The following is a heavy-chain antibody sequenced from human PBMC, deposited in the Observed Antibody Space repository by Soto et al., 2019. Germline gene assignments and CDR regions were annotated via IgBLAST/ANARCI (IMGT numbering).Heavy chain of an antibody. V-gene: IGHV4-59*08. J-gene: IGHJ6*03. D-gene: IGHD2-2*01. Sequence: PSETLSLTCTVSGGSISSYYWSWIRQPPGKGLEWIGYIYYSESTNYNPSLKSRVTISVDTSKNQFSLKLSSVTAADTAVYYCARTNVGYCSSTSCREKYYYYYMDVWGKGTTVTVSS. CDR2: IYYSEST. CDR3: ARTNVGYCSSTSCREKYYYYYMDV. CDR1: GGSISSYY.